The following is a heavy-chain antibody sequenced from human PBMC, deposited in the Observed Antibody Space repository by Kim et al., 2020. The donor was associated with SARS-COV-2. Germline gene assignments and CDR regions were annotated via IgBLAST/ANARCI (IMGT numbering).Heavy chain of an antibody. CDR2: IYSGDSDA. CDR3: ARVDSYGSGRYYPPFDH. CDR1: GYTFSEYW. V-gene: IGHV5-51*01. Sequence: GESLKISCTGSGYTFSEYWIAWVRQMPGKGLEWMGIIYSGDSDARYSPSFQGRVTISVDTFIATAYLQWSSLKASDTATYYCARVDSYGSGRYYPPFDHWGQGTLVTVSS. D-gene: IGHD3-10*01. J-gene: IGHJ4*02.